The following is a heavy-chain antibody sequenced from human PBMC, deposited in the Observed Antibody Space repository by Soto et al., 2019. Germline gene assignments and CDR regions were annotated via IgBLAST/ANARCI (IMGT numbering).Heavy chain of an antibody. J-gene: IGHJ6*02. CDR3: ARDVSGTRAYYYYYGMDV. V-gene: IGHV1-18*01. CDR1: GYTFTSYG. Sequence: ASVKVSCKASGYTFTSYGISWVRQAPGQGLERMGWISAYNGNTNYAQKLQGRVTMTTDTSTSTAYIELRSLRSDDTAVYYCARDVSGTRAYYYYYGMDVWGQGTTVTVSS. D-gene: IGHD1-7*01. CDR2: ISAYNGNT.